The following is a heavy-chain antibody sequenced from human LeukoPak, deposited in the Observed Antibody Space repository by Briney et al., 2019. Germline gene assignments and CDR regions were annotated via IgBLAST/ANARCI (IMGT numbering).Heavy chain of an antibody. V-gene: IGHV3-30-3*01. Sequence: GGSLRLSCAASGFTFSSYAMHWVRQAPGKGLEWVAVISYDGSNKYYADSVKGRFTISRDNSKNTLYLQMNSLRAGDTAVYYCAKDWDSNYLDYWGQGTLVTVSS. D-gene: IGHD4-11*01. CDR3: AKDWDSNYLDY. J-gene: IGHJ4*02. CDR2: ISYDGSNK. CDR1: GFTFSSYA.